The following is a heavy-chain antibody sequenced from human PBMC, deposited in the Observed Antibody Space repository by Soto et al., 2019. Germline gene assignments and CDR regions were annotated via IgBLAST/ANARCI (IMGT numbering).Heavy chain of an antibody. J-gene: IGHJ3*02. CDR2: ISPIFGTA. CDR3: ARALYSSSWLDAFDI. V-gene: IGHV1-69*13. Sequence: SXKVSYKASGGTXNSYAIGLVRQAPGQGLEWMGGISPIFGTANYAQKFQGRVTITADESTSTAYMELSSMRSEDTAVYYCARALYSSSWLDAFDIWGQGTMVTVSS. D-gene: IGHD6-13*01. CDR1: GGTXNSYA.